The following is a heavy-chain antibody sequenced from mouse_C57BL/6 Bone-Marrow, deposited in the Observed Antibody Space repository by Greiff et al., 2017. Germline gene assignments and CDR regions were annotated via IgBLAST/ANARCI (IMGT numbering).Heavy chain of an antibody. V-gene: IGHV3-6*01. Sequence: EVKLQESGPGLVKPSQSLSLTCSVTGYSITSGYYWNWIRQFPGNKLEWMGYISYDGSNNYNPSLKNRISITRDTSKNQFFLKLNSVTTEDTATYYCAREVYYFDYWGQGTTLTVSS. CDR3: AREVYYFDY. CDR2: ISYDGSN. J-gene: IGHJ2*01. CDR1: GYSITSGYY.